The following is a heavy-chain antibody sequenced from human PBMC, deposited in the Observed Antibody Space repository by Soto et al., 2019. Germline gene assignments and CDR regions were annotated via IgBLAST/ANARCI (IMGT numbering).Heavy chain of an antibody. CDR3: ARAGGIAAAGTFDY. D-gene: IGHD6-13*01. V-gene: IGHV1-69*01. CDR2: IIPIFGTA. CDR1: GGTFSSYA. Sequence: QVQLVQSGAEVKKPGSSVMVSCKASGGTFSSYAISWVRQAPGQGLEWMGGIIPIFGTANYAQKFQGRVTITADESTSTAYMELSSLRSEDTALYYCARAGGIAAAGTFDYWGQGTLVTVSS. J-gene: IGHJ4*02.